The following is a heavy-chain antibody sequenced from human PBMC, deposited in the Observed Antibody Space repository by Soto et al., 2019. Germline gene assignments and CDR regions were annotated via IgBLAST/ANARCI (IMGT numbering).Heavy chain of an antibody. CDR1: GFTFSSYA. Sequence: SLRLSCAASGFTFSSYAMHWVRQAPGKGLEWVAVISYDGSNKYYADSVKGRFTISRDNSKNTLYLQMNSLRAEDTAVYYCARDGRGYYDSSGYYYTFNWFDPWGQGTLVTVSS. J-gene: IGHJ5*02. CDR3: ARDGRGYYDSSGYYYTFNWFDP. D-gene: IGHD3-22*01. V-gene: IGHV3-30-3*01. CDR2: ISYDGSNK.